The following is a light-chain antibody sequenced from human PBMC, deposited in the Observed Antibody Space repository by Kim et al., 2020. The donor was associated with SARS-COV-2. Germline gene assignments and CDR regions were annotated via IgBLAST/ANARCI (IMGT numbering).Light chain of an antibody. CDR3: QQYGCSPVT. J-gene: IGKJ1*01. V-gene: IGKV3-20*01. CDR2: DAS. Sequence: EIVLTQSPGTLSLSPGERTTLSCRASQSIRSKYLAWYQQKPGQAPRLLIYDASSRATGIPDRFSGSGSGTDFTLTISRLEPEDFAVYYCQQYGCSPVTSAQGTKVDIK. CDR1: QSIRSKY.